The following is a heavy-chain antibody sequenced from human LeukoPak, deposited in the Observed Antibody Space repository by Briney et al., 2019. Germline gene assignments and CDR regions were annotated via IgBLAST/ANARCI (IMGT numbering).Heavy chain of an antibody. CDR1: GFTFSSYA. CDR3: ASPFPVSAFDI. Sequence: GRSLRLSCAASGFTFSSYAMHWVRQAPGKGLEWVAVISYDGSNKYYADSVKGRFTISRDNSKNTLYLQMNSLRAEDTAVYYCASPFPVSAFDIWGQGTMATVSS. V-gene: IGHV3-30-3*01. CDR2: ISYDGSNK. J-gene: IGHJ3*02.